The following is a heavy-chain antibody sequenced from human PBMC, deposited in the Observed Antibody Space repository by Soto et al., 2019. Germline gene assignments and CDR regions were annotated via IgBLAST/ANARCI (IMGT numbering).Heavy chain of an antibody. V-gene: IGHV4-31*03. Sequence: PSETLSLTCNVSGVSISRTSYSWSWIRQSPGKGLECVGFIDHRGSPYYNPSLEGRSTISLDTAKNHFSLKLSSVTVADTAVYYCARDLGGPRKTDSLEGFDPWGQGTLVTVSS. CDR1: GVSISRTSYS. CDR3: ARDLGGPRKTDSLEGFDP. J-gene: IGHJ5*02. CDR2: IDHRGSP. D-gene: IGHD2-15*01.